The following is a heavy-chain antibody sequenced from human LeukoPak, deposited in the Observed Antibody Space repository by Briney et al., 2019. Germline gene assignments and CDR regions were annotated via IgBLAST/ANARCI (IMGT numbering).Heavy chain of an antibody. V-gene: IGHV4-59*01. J-gene: IGHJ6*03. D-gene: IGHD5-18*01. CDR1: GGSLSDYY. Sequence: SETLSLTCAVYGGSLSDYYWSWIRQPPGKGLEWIGYIYYSGSTNYNPSLKSRVTISVDTSKNQFSLKLSSVTAADTAVYYCARVVSYGYNPGYYYYYMDVWGKGTTVTVSS. CDR2: IYYSGST. CDR3: ARVVSYGYNPGYYYYYMDV.